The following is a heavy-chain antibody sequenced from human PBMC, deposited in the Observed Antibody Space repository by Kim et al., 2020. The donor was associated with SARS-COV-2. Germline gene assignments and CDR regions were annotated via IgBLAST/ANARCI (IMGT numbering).Heavy chain of an antibody. Sequence: ADSVKGRCTISRDNAKNSLYLQMNSLRAEDTAVYYCARTYYYGSGNLFDYWGQGTLVTVSS. D-gene: IGHD3-10*01. V-gene: IGHV3-21*01. CDR3: ARTYYYGSGNLFDY. J-gene: IGHJ4*02.